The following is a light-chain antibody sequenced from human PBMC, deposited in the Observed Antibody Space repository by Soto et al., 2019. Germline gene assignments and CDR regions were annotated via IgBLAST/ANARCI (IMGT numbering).Light chain of an antibody. J-gene: IGLJ2*01. CDR1: RDDIGAYDY. CDR2: EVT. Sequence: QSVLTQPASVSGSPGQSITISCAGTRDDIGAYDYVSWYQQHPGNAPKLLVYEVTNRPSGVSDRFSGSKSGNTASLTISGLQAEDEADDYCNSYTNSSAVVFGGGTKVTVL. CDR3: NSYTNSSAVV. V-gene: IGLV2-14*01.